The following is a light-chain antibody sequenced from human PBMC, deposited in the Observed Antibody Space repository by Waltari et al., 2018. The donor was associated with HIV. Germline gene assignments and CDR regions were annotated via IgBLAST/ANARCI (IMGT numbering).Light chain of an antibody. J-gene: IGKJ4*01. Sequence: AIRMTQSPSSFSASTGDRVTITCRASQGISSSLAWYQQKPGKAPKLLIYATSTLQSGVPSRFSGSGSGTDFTLTISYLQSEDSATYYCQQYNSYPLTFGGGTKVEIK. CDR1: QGISSS. CDR3: QQYNSYPLT. V-gene: IGKV1-8*01. CDR2: ATS.